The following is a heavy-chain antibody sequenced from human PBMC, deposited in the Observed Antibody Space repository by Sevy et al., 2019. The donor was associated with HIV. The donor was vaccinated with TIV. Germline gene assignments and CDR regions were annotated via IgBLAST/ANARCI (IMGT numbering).Heavy chain of an antibody. CDR3: ARGFAVADYDFDY. D-gene: IGHD6-19*01. J-gene: IGHJ4*02. V-gene: IGHV1-18*04. CDR2: ISAYNGDT. CDR1: GYTFTSYG. Sequence: ASVKVSCKASGYTFTSYGVSWVRQAPGQGLEYMGWISAYNGDTNYAQKVQGRVTMTTDTSTSTAYMELRSLTTDDTAVYYCARGFAVADYDFDYWGQGTLVTVSS.